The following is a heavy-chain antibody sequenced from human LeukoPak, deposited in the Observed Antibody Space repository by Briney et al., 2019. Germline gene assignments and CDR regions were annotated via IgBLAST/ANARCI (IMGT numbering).Heavy chain of an antibody. CDR3: ARDFTGESGYSGY. D-gene: IGHD5-12*01. CDR2: ISPSGASV. J-gene: IGHJ4*02. Sequence: GGSLRLSCAASGFTFSSYTMNWVRQAPGKGLEGVSSISPSGASVWHADSVTGRFTISRDAATYSVYLQMNSLRADDTAVYYCARDFTGESGYSGYWGRGTLVTVSP. CDR1: GFTFSSYT. V-gene: IGHV3-21*01.